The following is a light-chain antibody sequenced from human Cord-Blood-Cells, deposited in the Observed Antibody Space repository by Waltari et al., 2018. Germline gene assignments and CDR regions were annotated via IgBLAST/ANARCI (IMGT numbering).Light chain of an antibody. CDR2: KAS. CDR1: QSISSW. Sequence: DIQMTQSPSTLSASVGDRVTIPCRASQSISSWLAWYQQKPGKAPKLLIYKASSLESGVPSRFSGSGSGTEFTLTISSLQPDDVATYYCQQYNSYSPWTFGQGTKVEIK. V-gene: IGKV1-5*03. CDR3: QQYNSYSPWT. J-gene: IGKJ1*01.